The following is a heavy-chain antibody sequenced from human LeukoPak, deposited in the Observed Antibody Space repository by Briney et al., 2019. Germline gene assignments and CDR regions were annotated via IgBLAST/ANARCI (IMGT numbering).Heavy chain of an antibody. V-gene: IGHV4-34*01. Sequence: TSETLSLTCAVYGGSFSGYYWSWIRQPPGKGLEWIGEINHGGSTNYNPSLKSRVTISVDTSKNQFSLKLSSVTAADTAVYYCARGRLFDYWGQGTLVTVSS. CDR2: INHGGST. CDR3: ARGRLFDY. CDR1: GGSFSGYY. D-gene: IGHD6-19*01. J-gene: IGHJ4*02.